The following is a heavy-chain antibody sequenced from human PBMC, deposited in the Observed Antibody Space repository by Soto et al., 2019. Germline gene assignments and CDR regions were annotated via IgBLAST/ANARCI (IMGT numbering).Heavy chain of an antibody. V-gene: IGHV4-59*01. CDR1: GGSISSYC. D-gene: IGHD2-15*01. Sequence: SETLSLTCTVSGGSISSYCWSWFRQPPGKGLEWIGYIYYSGSTNYNPSLKSRVTISVDTSKNQFSLKLSSVTAADTAVYYCAKTLAVYLLPTSPATHAFDIWGQGTMVTVSS. J-gene: IGHJ3*02. CDR2: IYYSGST. CDR3: AKTLAVYLLPTSPATHAFDI.